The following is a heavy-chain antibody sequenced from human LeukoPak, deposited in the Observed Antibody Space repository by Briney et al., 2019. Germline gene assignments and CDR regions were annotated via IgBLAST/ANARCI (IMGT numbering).Heavy chain of an antibody. Sequence: SETLSLTCTVSGGSISRGTYSWAWIRQPPGKGLEWIGSIYYSGSTYYSPSLKSRVTISVDTSKNQFSLKLSSVTAADTAVYYCARPNIRYCSGGACSSDGSDYWGQGTLVTVSS. CDR2: IYYSGST. CDR1: GGSISRGTYS. J-gene: IGHJ4*02. CDR3: ARPNIRYCSGGACSSDGSDY. D-gene: IGHD2-15*01. V-gene: IGHV4-39*07.